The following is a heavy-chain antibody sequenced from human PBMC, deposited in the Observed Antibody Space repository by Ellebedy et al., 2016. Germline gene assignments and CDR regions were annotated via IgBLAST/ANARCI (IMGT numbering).Heavy chain of an antibody. CDR3: ARDGYYYENSGDTSDAYYYYYGMDV. CDR2: ISTYNGDT. V-gene: IGHV1-18*04. CDR1: GYTFSSYG. J-gene: IGHJ6*02. D-gene: IGHD3-22*01. Sequence: ASVKVSCRASGYTFSSYGVSWVRQAPGQGLEWMGWISTYNGDTGYEQKFQDRVTLTTDTSASTVYMELRSLRSGDSAVYYCARDGYYYENSGDTSDAYYYYYGMDVWGQGTTVAVSS.